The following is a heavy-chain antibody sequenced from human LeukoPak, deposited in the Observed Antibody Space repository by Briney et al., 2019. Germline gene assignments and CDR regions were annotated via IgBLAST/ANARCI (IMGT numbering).Heavy chain of an antibody. J-gene: IGHJ4*02. V-gene: IGHV3-33*08. CDR3: ARDSVGGPLSY. CDR1: GFTFSSYW. CDR2: IWYDGSNK. D-gene: IGHD2-15*01. Sequence: PTGGSLRLSCAASGFTFSSYWMTWVRQAPGKGLEWVAVIWYDGSNKYYADSVKGRFTISRDNSENTLYLQMNSLRAEDTAVYYCARDSVGGPLSYWGQGTLVTVSS.